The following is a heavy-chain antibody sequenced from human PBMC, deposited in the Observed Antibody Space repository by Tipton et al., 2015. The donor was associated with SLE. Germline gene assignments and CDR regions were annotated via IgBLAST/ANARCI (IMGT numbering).Heavy chain of an antibody. D-gene: IGHD3-10*01. CDR1: GGSFSGYY. CDR3: ARAHYYGSEGDFDY. Sequence: TLSLTCAVYGGSFSGYYWSWIRQPPGKGLEWIGEINHSGSTNYNPSLKSRVTISVDTSKNQFSLKLSSVTAADTAVYYCARAHYYGSEGDFDYWGQGTLVTVSS. J-gene: IGHJ4*02. V-gene: IGHV4-34*01. CDR2: INHSGST.